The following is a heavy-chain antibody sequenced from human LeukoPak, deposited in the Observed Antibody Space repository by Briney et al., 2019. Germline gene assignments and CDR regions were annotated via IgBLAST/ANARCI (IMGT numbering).Heavy chain of an antibody. J-gene: IGHJ4*02. D-gene: IGHD2-2*01. CDR3: AKVNWCSASCADA. CDR1: GFTFSSDD. CDR2: ISGNGYST. V-gene: IGHV3-23*01. Sequence: PGGSLRLSCAASGFTFSSDDMNWVRQAPGKGLEWVSGISGNGYSTWYADSVKGRFTISRDNSKNTLSLQTNSLRAEDTAVYYCAKVNWCSASCADAWGQGTLVTVSS.